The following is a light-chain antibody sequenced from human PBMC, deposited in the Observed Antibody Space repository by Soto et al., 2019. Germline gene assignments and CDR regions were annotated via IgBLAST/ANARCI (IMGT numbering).Light chain of an antibody. CDR1: NIGSKS. CDR2: DDT. Sequence: SYELTQPPSVSVAPGQTARLACAGNNIGSKSVHWYQQRPGQAPVLVVYDDTDRPSGIPERFSGSNSGNTATLTISWVEAGDEADYYCHVWDNVGDHYVFGPGTKVTVL. CDR3: HVWDNVGDHYV. J-gene: IGLJ1*01. V-gene: IGLV3-21*02.